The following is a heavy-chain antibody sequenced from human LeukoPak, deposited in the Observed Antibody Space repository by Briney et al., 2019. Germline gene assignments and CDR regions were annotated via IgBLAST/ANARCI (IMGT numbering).Heavy chain of an antibody. CDR2: ISSSSSYI. V-gene: IGHV3-21*01. D-gene: IGHD2-8*01. Sequence: GGSLRLSCAASGFTFSSYSMNWVRQAPGKGLEWASSISSSSSYIYYADSVKGRFTISRDNAKNSLYLQMNSLRAEDTAVYYCARNNGNGGFGYWGQGTLVTVSS. CDR1: GFTFSSYS. CDR3: ARNNGNGGFGY. J-gene: IGHJ4*02.